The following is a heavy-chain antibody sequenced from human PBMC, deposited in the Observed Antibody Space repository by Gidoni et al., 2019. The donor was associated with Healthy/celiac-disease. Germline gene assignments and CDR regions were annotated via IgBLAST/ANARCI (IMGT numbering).Heavy chain of an antibody. CDR3: ARQPPYSGSYHS. Sequence: QLQLQESGPGLVKPSETLSLTCTVSGGSISSSSYYWGWIRQPPGKGLEWIGSIYYIGSTYYNPSLKSRVTISVDTSKNQFSLKLSSVTAADTAVYYCARQPPYSGSYHSWGQGTLVTVSS. D-gene: IGHD1-26*01. CDR1: GGSISSSSYY. V-gene: IGHV4-39*01. J-gene: IGHJ4*02. CDR2: IYYIGST.